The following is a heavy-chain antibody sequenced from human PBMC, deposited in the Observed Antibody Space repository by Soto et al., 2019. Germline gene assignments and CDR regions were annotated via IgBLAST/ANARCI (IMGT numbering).Heavy chain of an antibody. CDR2: FGDSGNT. D-gene: IGHD2-15*01. V-gene: IGHV3-23*01. Sequence: EVQLLESGGGLVQPGGSLRLSCAASGFTFSNYGMSWVRQAPGKGLEWVSTFGDSGNTYYADSVKGRFTISRDNSKSTLYLQINILRAEDTAVYYCARRDSGGRYYFDYWGQGTLVPVSS. CDR3: ARRDSGGRYYFDY. CDR1: GFTFSNYG. J-gene: IGHJ4*02.